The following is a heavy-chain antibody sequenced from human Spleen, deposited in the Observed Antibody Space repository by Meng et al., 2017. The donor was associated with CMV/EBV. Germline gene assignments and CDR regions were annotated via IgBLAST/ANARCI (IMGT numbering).Heavy chain of an antibody. CDR3: ARGIVLVPASTRWFDP. CDR2: IYYSGST. D-gene: IGHD2-2*01. Sequence: SISSGDYYWSWIRQPPGKGLEWIGCIYYSGSTYYDPSLTSRVTISVDTSKNQFSLKLSSVTAADTAVYYCARGIVLVPASTRWFDPWGQGTLVTVSS. V-gene: IGHV4-30-4*08. CDR1: SISSGDYY. J-gene: IGHJ5*02.